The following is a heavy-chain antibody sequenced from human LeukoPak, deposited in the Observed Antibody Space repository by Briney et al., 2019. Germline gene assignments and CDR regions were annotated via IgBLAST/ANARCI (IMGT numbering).Heavy chain of an antibody. Sequence: PGGSLRLSCAASGFTVSSNYMSWVRQAPGKGLEWVSVIYSGGSTYYADSVKGRFTISRDNSKNTLYLQMNSLRAEDTAVYYCARAFRDSSGYLDAFDIWGQGTMVTVSS. J-gene: IGHJ3*02. CDR3: ARAFRDSSGYLDAFDI. CDR2: IYSGGST. D-gene: IGHD3-22*01. V-gene: IGHV3-66*01. CDR1: GFTVSSNY.